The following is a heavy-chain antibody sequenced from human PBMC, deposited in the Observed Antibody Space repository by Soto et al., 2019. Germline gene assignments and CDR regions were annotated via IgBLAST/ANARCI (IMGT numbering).Heavy chain of an antibody. CDR1: GFTFSSYA. CDR3: VRDKSPYSSGWHNRHFDY. D-gene: IGHD6-19*01. V-gene: IGHV3-30-3*01. Sequence: QVQLVESGGGVVQPGRSLRLSCAASGFTFSSYAMHWVRQAPGKGLEWVAVISYDGSNKYYADSVKGRFTISRDNSKTLYLQMNSLRAEDTAMSYCVRDKSPYSSGWHNRHFDYWGQGTLVTVSS. CDR2: ISYDGSNK. J-gene: IGHJ4*02.